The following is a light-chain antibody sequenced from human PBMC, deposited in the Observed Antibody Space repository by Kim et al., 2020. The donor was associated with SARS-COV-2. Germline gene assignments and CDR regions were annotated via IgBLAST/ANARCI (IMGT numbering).Light chain of an antibody. CDR1: SSIICSNP. Sequence: PAPRITCSGSGSSSIICSNPVTWYQQHPGTAPKLLIYGNNQRPSVVPDLFSGSKSGTAASLAISGLQAEDEADYYCAAWTGSLTCVFGAGTQLTVL. CDR3: AAWTGSLTCV. CDR2: GNN. V-gene: IGLV1-44*01. J-gene: IGLJ3*02.